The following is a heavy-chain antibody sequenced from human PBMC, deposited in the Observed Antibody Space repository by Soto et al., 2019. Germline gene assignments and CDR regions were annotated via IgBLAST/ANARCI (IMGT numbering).Heavy chain of an antibody. V-gene: IGHV3-9*01. J-gene: IGHJ6*02. CDR1: GFTFDDYA. CDR3: AKDKGYPDSSSWSYYYYGMDV. CDR2: ISWNSDSI. D-gene: IGHD6-13*01. Sequence: PGGSLRLSCAASGFTFDDYAMHWVRQAPRKGLEWVSGISWNSDSIGYGDSVKGRFTISRDNAKNSLYLQMNSLRAEDTALYYCAKDKGYPDSSSWSYYYYGMDVWGHGTTVTVSS.